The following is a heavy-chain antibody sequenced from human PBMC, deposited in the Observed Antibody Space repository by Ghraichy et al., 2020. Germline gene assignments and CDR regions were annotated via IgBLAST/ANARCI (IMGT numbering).Heavy chain of an antibody. Sequence: SETLSLTCTVSGGSISSYYWSWIRQPAGKGLEWIGRIYTSGSTNYNPSLKSRVTMSVDTSKNQFSLKLSSVTAADTAVYYCAREGALMVYAGGGLRHWYFDLWGRGTLVTVSS. V-gene: IGHV4-4*07. CDR1: GGSISSYY. D-gene: IGHD2-8*01. CDR3: AREGALMVYAGGGLRHWYFDL. J-gene: IGHJ2*01. CDR2: IYTSGST.